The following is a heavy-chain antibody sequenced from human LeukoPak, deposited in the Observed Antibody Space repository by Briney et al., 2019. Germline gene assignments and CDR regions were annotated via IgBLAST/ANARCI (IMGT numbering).Heavy chain of an antibody. V-gene: IGHV4-34*01. CDR2: INHSGST. J-gene: IGHJ5*02. D-gene: IGHD2-2*01. CDR3: ARGRIVVVPAARERGYYGSGAFDP. CDR1: GGSFSGYY. Sequence: SETLSLTCAVYGGSFSGYYWSWIRQPPGKGLEWIGEINHSGSTNYNPSLKSRVTISVDTSKNQFSLKLSSVTAADTAVYYCARGRIVVVPAARERGYYGSGAFDPWGQGTLVTVSS.